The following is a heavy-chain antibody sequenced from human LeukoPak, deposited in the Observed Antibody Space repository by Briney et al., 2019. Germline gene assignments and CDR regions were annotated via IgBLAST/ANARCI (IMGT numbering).Heavy chain of an antibody. CDR3: TRSIDYGDLLYYYYGMDV. CDR1: GFTFGDYA. D-gene: IGHD4-17*01. J-gene: IGHJ6*02. CDR2: IRSKAYGGTT. V-gene: IGHV3-49*04. Sequence: GGSLRLSCTASGFTFGDYAMSWVRQAPGKGLEWVGFIRSKAYGGTTEYAASVKGRFTISRDDSKSIAYLQMNSLKTEDTAVYYCTRSIDYGDLLYYYYGMDVWGQGTTVTVSS.